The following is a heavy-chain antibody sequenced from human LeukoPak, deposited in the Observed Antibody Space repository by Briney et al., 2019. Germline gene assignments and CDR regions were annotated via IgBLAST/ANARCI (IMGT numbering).Heavy chain of an antibody. D-gene: IGHD3-9*01. CDR2: IYSGGNT. Sequence: GGSLRLSCAASGFTVSSNYMSWVRQAPGKGLEWVAVIYSGGNTYYPDSVKGRFTISRDNSKNTLYLQMNNLRAEDTAVYYCARDSDLTYYDILTGYLGTFDYWGQGTLVTVSS. J-gene: IGHJ4*02. CDR3: ARDSDLTYYDILTGYLGTFDY. CDR1: GFTVSSNY. V-gene: IGHV3-53*05.